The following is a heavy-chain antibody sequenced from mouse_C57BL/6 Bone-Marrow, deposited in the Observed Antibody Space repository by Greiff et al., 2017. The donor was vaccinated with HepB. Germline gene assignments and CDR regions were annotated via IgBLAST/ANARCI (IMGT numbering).Heavy chain of an antibody. Sequence: DVMLVESGEGLVKPGGSLKLSCAASGFTFSSYAMSWVRQTPEKRLEWVAYISSGGDYIYYADTVKGRFTISRDNARNTLYLQMSSLKSEDTAMYYCTSLYYGSSYGYFDVWGTGTTVTVSS. CDR1: GFTFSSYA. CDR3: TSLYYGSSYGYFDV. V-gene: IGHV5-9-1*02. J-gene: IGHJ1*03. D-gene: IGHD1-1*01. CDR2: ISSGGDYI.